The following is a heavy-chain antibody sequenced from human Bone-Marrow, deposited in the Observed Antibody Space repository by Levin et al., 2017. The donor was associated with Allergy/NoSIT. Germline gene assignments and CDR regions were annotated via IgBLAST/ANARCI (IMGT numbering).Heavy chain of an antibody. V-gene: IGHV3-21*01. Sequence: GGSLRLSCATSGFRFSIHTMNWIRRAPGKGLEWVSSISSGSDYILFADSVKGRFTISRDNAKNSVFLQLHSLEVEDSAVYYCARNTAPGTPSGEFDLWGQGTTVTVSS. J-gene: IGHJ3*01. CDR2: ISSGSDYI. D-gene: IGHD6-13*01. CDR3: ARNTAPGTPSGEFDL. CDR1: GFRFSIHT.